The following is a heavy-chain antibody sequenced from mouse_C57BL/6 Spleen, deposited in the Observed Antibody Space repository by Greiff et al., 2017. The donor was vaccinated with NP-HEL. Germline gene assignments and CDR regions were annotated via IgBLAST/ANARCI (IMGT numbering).Heavy chain of an antibody. V-gene: IGHV1-64*01. Sequence: QVQLKQPGAELVKPGASVKLSCKASGYTFTSYWMHWVKQRPGQGLEWIGMIHPNSGSTNYNEKFKSKATLTVDKSSSTAYMQLSSLTSEDSAVYYCAREEGGYDYDGFAYWGQGTLVTVSA. CDR3: AREEGGYDYDGFAY. CDR1: GYTFTSYW. CDR2: IHPNSGST. J-gene: IGHJ3*01. D-gene: IGHD2-4*01.